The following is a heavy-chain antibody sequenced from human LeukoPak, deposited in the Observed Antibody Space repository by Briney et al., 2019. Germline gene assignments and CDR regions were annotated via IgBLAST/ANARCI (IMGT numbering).Heavy chain of an antibody. J-gene: IGHJ5*02. CDR1: GGSISGSTYY. CDR3: ARAYSSSWYFNWFDP. Sequence: LETLSLTCTVSGGSISGSTYYWGRVRQPPGKGLEWIGSIYYSGSTYYNPSLKSRVTTSVDTSKNQFSLKLSSVTAADTAVYYCARAYSSSWYFNWFDPWGQGTLVTVSS. CDR2: IYYSGST. D-gene: IGHD6-13*01. V-gene: IGHV4-39*07.